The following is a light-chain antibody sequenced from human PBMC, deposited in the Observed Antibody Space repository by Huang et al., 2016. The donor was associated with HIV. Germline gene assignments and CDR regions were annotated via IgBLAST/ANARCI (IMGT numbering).Light chain of an antibody. V-gene: IGKV3-15*01. CDR1: QNIGDN. Sequence: EIVMTQSPATLSVSPGERATLSCRASQNIGDNLTWYQHKPGQAPRLLIYGASTRATGIQPRFSGSGSGTEFTLTISGLESEDFAVYYCQQCNNWPPRFTFGPGTTVDVK. CDR3: QQCNNWPPRFT. CDR2: GAS. J-gene: IGKJ3*01.